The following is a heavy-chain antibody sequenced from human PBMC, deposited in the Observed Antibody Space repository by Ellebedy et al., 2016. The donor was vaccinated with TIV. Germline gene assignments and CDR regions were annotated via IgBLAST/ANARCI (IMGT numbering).Heavy chain of an antibody. J-gene: IGHJ5*02. CDR3: ARRGSYGDYAVQINSWFDA. D-gene: IGHD4-17*01. CDR2: IYQDGGVQ. Sequence: GESLKISCAASGFSFRSYWMSWVRQAPGKGLEWVANIYQDGGVQYYVDSVEGRFTISRDNADNSLFLQMNSLRGEDTAVYYCARRGSYGDYAVQINSWFDAWGRGTLVTVSS. CDR1: GFSFRSYW. V-gene: IGHV3-7*01.